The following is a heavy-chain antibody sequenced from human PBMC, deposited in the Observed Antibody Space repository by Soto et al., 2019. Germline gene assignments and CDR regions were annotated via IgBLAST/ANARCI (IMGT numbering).Heavy chain of an antibody. V-gene: IGHV4-39*01. CDR3: ARHRYSSSYSSVGS. CDR2: IYYSGST. D-gene: IGHD6-6*01. Sequence: SETLFLTCTVSGGSISSGTYYWGWIRQPPGKGLEWIGSIYYSGSTYSNPSLKSRVTISVDTSKNQFSLKLSSVTAADTAVYYCARHRYSSSYSSVGSWGQGTLVTVSS. CDR1: GGSISSGTYY. J-gene: IGHJ5*02.